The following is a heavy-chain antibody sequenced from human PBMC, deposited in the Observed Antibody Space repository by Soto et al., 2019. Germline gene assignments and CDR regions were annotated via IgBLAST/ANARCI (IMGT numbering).Heavy chain of an antibody. CDR2: IYYSGST. Sequence: PSETLSLTCTVSGGSISSYYWSWIRQPPGKGLEWIGYIYYSGSTNYNPSLKSRVTISVDTSKNQFSLKLSSVTAADTAVYYCARHPQYQLQFDFLAQATLVTFCS. CDR1: GGSISSYY. D-gene: IGHD2-2*01. V-gene: IGHV4-59*08. J-gene: IGHJ4*02. CDR3: ARHPQYQLQFDF.